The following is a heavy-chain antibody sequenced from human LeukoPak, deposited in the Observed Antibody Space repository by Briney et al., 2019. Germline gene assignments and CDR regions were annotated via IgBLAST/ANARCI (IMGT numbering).Heavy chain of an antibody. J-gene: IGHJ2*01. Sequence: SETLSLTCTVSGGSISDYYWSWIRQPPGKGLEWIGYIYYSGSTNYNPSLKSRVTISVDTSKNQFSLKLSSVTAADTAVYYCARDVVWDSSGYYDWYFDLWGRGTLVTVSS. D-gene: IGHD3-22*01. CDR2: IYYSGST. V-gene: IGHV4-59*01. CDR1: GGSISDYY. CDR3: ARDVVWDSSGYYDWYFDL.